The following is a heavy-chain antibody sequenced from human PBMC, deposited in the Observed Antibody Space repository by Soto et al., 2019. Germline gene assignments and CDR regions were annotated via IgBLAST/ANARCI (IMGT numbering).Heavy chain of an antibody. CDR1: GGSISSYY. D-gene: IGHD6-19*01. CDR2: IYTSGST. V-gene: IGHV4-4*07. CDR3: ARAVSSGWYTFYFDY. Sequence: SETLSLTCTVSGGSISSYYWSWIRQPAGKGLEWIGRIYTSGSTNYNPSLKSRVTMSVDTSKNQFSLKLSSVTAADTAMYYCARAVSSGWYTFYFDYWGQGTLVTVSS. J-gene: IGHJ4*02.